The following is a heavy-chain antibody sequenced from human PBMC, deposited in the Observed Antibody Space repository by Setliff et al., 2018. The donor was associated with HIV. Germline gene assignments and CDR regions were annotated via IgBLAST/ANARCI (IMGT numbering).Heavy chain of an antibody. J-gene: IGHJ4*02. CDR2: IPHNGGT. V-gene: IGHV4-38-2*01. Sequence: SETLSLTCAVSGYSIGSGSFWGWIRQPPGKGLEWIATIPHNGGTYYNPDPSLTGRVTISVDTSKNQFSLKLAFVTAADTAVYFCATGIVAATYFDYWGQGTLVTVSS. CDR3: ATGIVAATYFDY. CDR1: GYSIGSGSF. D-gene: IGHD1-26*01.